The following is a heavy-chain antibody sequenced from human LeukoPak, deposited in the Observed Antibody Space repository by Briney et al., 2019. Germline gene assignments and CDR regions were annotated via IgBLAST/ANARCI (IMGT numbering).Heavy chain of an antibody. CDR3: ARAVPAAADYYYGMDV. Sequence: SGTLSLTCAVSGGSISSNNWWGWIRQPPGKGLAWIGYIYYSGSTYYNPSLKSRVTISVDTSKDQFSLKLSSVTAADTAVYYCARAVPAAADYYYGMDVWGQGTTVTVSS. D-gene: IGHD2-2*01. V-gene: IGHV4-30-4*01. CDR2: IYYSGST. J-gene: IGHJ6*02. CDR1: GGSISSNNW.